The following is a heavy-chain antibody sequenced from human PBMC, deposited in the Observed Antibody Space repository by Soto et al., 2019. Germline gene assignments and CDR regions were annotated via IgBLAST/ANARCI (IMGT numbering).Heavy chain of an antibody. CDR3: ARSLGANSPSVFDY. Sequence: PGESLKISCKGSGYSFTIYCIALVRQIPGKGLEWMGITYPGDSDTRYSPSFQGQVTISADKSISTAYLQWTSLRASDTAMYYCARSLGANSPSVFDYWGQGTPVTVSS. D-gene: IGHD1-26*01. J-gene: IGHJ4*02. CDR1: GYSFTIYC. CDR2: TYPGDSDT. V-gene: IGHV5-51*01.